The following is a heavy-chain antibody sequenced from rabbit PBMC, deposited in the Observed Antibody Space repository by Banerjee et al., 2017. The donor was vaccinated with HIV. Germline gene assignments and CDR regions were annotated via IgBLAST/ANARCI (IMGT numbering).Heavy chain of an antibody. CDR3: ARDGASNSGVAPNL. D-gene: IGHD1-1*01. V-gene: IGHV1S47*01. Sequence: QEQLVESGGGLVQPEGSLTLTCTASGIDFSRSFWISWVRQTPGKGLEWIGCIYPTYGATDYANWVNGRFTISLDNAQNTLYLQLNSLTAADTATYFCARDGASNSGVAPNLWGQGTLVTV. CDR1: GIDFSRSF. J-gene: IGHJ4*01. CDR2: IYPTYGAT.